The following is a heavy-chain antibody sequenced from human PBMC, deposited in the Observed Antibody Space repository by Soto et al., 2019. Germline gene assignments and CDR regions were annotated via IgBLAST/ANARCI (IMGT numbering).Heavy chain of an antibody. V-gene: IGHV1-3*05. CDR2: INAGNGNT. CDR3: ARGGGWYVWFDP. D-gene: IGHD6-19*01. Sequence: QVQLVQSGAEEKKPGASVKVSCKASGYTFTSYAMHWVRQAPGQRLEWMGWINAGNGNTKYSQKFQGRVTITRDTSASTAYMELSSVRSEDTAVYYCARGGGWYVWFDPWGQGTLVTVSS. J-gene: IGHJ5*02. CDR1: GYTFTSYA.